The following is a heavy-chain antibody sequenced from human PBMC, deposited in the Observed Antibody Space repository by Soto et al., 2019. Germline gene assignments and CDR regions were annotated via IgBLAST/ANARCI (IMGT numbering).Heavy chain of an antibody. CDR3: ARGPTNYYYYYMDV. CDR1: GGSFSGYY. V-gene: IGHV4-34*01. Sequence: SEALSVTCAVYGGSFSGYYWSWVRQPPGKGLEWIGEINHSGSTNYNPSLKSRVTISVDTSKNQFSLKLSSVTAADTAVYYCARGPTNYYYYYMDVWGKGTTVTVSS. J-gene: IGHJ6*03. CDR2: INHSGST.